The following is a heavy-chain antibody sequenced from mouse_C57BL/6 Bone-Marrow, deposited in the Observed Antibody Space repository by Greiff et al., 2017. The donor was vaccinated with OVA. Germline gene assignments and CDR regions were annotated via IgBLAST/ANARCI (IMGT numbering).Heavy chain of an antibody. V-gene: IGHV5-9-1*02. Sequence: EVMLVESGEGLVKPGGSLKLSCAASGFTFSSYAMSWVRQTPAKRLEWVAYISSGGDYIYYADTVKGRFTISIDNARNTLYLQMSSLKSEDTAMYYWTRESDSMGWFAYWGQGTLVTVSA. J-gene: IGHJ3*01. CDR2: ISSGGDYI. CDR1: GFTFSSYA. CDR3: TRESDSMGWFAY.